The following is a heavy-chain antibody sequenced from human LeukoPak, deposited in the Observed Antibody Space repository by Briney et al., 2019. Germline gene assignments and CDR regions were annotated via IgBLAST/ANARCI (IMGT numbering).Heavy chain of an antibody. Sequence: PGGSLRLSCAASGFTFSSYEMNWVRQDPGKGQEWVSYISSSGSTIYYADSVKGRFTISRDNAKNSLYLQMNSLRAEDTAVYYCARAHPNPLDYWGQGTLVTVSS. V-gene: IGHV3-48*03. J-gene: IGHJ4*02. CDR3: ARAHPNPLDY. CDR2: ISSSGSTI. CDR1: GFTFSSYE.